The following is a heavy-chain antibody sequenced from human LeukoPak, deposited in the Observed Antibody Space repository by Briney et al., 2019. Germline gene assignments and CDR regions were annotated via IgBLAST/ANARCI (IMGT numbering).Heavy chain of an antibody. CDR3: AKAYTRSWYAAFDI. CDR2: ITDSGGAT. Sequence: GSLSLSFAASGFAFTDYAISWVRPAPGKGLEWVSAITDSGGATYYADSVKGRFTISRDNSKNTLYLQMNSLRGDDTAIYYCAKAYTRSWYAAFDIWGQGTMVTISS. CDR1: GFAFTDYA. J-gene: IGHJ3*02. D-gene: IGHD6-13*01. V-gene: IGHV3-23*01.